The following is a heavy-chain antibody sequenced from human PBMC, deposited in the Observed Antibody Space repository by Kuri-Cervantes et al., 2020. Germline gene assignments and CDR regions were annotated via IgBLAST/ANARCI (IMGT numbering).Heavy chain of an antibody. CDR1: GGSISSGDYY. V-gene: IGHV4-39*01. Sequence: GSLRLSCTVSGGSISSGDYYWGWIRQPPGKGLEWIGSIYYSGSTYYNPSLKSRVTISVDTSKNQFSLELSSVTAADTAVYYCARMEYQLLHQTNWFDPWGQGTLVTVSS. CDR2: IYYSGST. CDR3: ARMEYQLLHQTNWFDP. J-gene: IGHJ5*02. D-gene: IGHD2-2*01.